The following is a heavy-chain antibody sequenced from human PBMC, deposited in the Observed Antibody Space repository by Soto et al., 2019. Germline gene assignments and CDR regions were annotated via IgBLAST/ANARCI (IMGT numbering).Heavy chain of an antibody. J-gene: IGHJ6*02. CDR1: GGAFSSYA. Sequence: GASVKVSCKASGGAFSSYAITWVRQAPGQGXEWIGVIIPVFDTRYYAQKFQGRVTITADESTRTAYMELSSLRSDDTAVYYCAREESIMGRGVVYYYGMDVWGQGPTVTVSS. CDR2: IIPVFDTR. D-gene: IGHD3-10*01. CDR3: AREESIMGRGVVYYYGMDV. V-gene: IGHV1-69*13.